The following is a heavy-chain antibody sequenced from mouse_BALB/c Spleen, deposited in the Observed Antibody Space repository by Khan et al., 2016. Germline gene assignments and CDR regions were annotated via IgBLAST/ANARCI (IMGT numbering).Heavy chain of an antibody. J-gene: IGHJ3*01. D-gene: IGHD2-14*01. Sequence: QVQLKESGPGLVAPSQTLSITCTVSGFSLTHYGVHWARQPPGKGLEWLGIIWAGGSTNYNSALMSRLSISKDNSKSQVSLKMNSLQTDDTAMYYGARDENYRYDGFAYWGQGTLVTVSA. CDR2: IWAGGST. CDR3: ARDENYRYDGFAY. CDR1: GFSLTHYG. V-gene: IGHV2-9*02.